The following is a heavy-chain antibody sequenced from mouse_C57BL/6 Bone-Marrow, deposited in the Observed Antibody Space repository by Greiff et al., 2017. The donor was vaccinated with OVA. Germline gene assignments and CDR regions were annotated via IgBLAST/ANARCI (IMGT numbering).Heavy chain of an antibody. CDR3: ATYYSNYVREDYAMDY. Sequence: QVQLQQSGAELAKPGASVKLSCKASGYTFTSYWMHWVKQRPGQGLEWIGYINPSSGYTKYNQKFKDKATLTADKSSSTAYMQLSSLTYEDSAVYYCATYYSNYVREDYAMDYWGQGISVTVSS. D-gene: IGHD2-5*01. CDR1: GYTFTSYW. CDR2: INPSSGYT. J-gene: IGHJ4*01. V-gene: IGHV1-7*01.